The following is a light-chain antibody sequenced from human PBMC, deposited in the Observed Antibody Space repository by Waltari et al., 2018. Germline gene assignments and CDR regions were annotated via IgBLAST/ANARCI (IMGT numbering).Light chain of an antibody. Sequence: EIVLPQSPATLSLSPGERATLSCRASQSVSVYLAWYQQRPGQAPRLLIYETSNRASGIPARFSGSGSGTDFTLTISSLEPEDFAVYYCQQSSTFGGGTKVEIK. CDR1: QSVSVY. V-gene: IGKV3-11*01. J-gene: IGKJ4*01. CDR2: ETS. CDR3: QQSST.